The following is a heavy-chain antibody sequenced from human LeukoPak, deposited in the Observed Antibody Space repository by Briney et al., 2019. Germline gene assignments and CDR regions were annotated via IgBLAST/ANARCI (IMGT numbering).Heavy chain of an antibody. CDR3: ARDAAMAGFDY. Sequence: PGGSLRLSCAASGFTFSSYEMNWVRQAPGKGLEWVSYISSSGSTIYYADSVKGRFTISRDNAKNPLYLQMNSLRAEDTAVYYCARDAAMAGFDYWGQGTLVTVSS. J-gene: IGHJ4*02. CDR1: GFTFSSYE. D-gene: IGHD5-18*01. CDR2: ISSSGSTI. V-gene: IGHV3-48*03.